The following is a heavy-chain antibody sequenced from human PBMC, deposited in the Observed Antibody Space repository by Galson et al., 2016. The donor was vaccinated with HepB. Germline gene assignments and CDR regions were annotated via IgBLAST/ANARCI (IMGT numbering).Heavy chain of an antibody. J-gene: IGHJ4*02. V-gene: IGHV4-39*01. Sequence: LSLTCTVSGGSISSGSHYWGWIRQTPGKGLEWTGTKYYGGSTYYNPSLKSRATISVDTSNKQVALKLSSVTAADAAVYYCVSTSRDSFCSTSSCYIDYWGQGTLVTVSS. CDR3: VSTSRDSFCSTSSCYIDY. CDR2: KYYGGST. D-gene: IGHD2-2*01. CDR1: GGSISSGSHY.